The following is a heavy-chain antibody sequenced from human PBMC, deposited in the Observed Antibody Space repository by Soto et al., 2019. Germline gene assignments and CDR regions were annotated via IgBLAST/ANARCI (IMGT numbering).Heavy chain of an antibody. J-gene: IGHJ5*01. V-gene: IGHV4-34*01. CDR1: GGSFSGYY. Sequence: PSETLSLTCAVYGGSFSGYYWTWIRQPPGTGLEWIGEINHSGSTNYNPSLKSRVTISVDTSKNQFSLKLTSVTAADTAVYYCARLMGNSWLDSCGQGTLVTVSS. CDR3: ARLMGNSWLDS. CDR2: INHSGST. D-gene: IGHD2-8*01.